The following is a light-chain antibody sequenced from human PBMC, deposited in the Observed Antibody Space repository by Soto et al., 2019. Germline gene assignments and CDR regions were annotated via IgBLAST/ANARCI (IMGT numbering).Light chain of an antibody. CDR3: QQFDDYPPT. CDR2: DAS. Sequence: AIGMTQSPASFSASTGDRVSITCRATQDIGTYLAWYQQIPGKAPKLLMYDASTVQTGVPSRFSGSGSGRDFTLTISYLQSEDFATYYCQQFDDYPPTFGQGTKVEIK. CDR1: QDIGTY. J-gene: IGKJ1*01. V-gene: IGKV1-8*01.